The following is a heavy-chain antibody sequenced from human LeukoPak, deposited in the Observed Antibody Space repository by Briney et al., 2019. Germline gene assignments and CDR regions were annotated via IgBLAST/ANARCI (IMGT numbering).Heavy chain of an antibody. CDR2: INAGNGKT. CDR1: GYTFDIYA. CDR3: ARGVWSSHNKEYFLDY. Sequence: ASVKVSCKTSGYTFDIYAMNWVRQAPGQRPEWMGWINAGNGKTEYSQSFQGGVTITRDTSASTAYMELSSLRSEDTAVYYCARGVWSSHNKEYFLDYWGQGTLVTVSS. J-gene: IGHJ4*02. V-gene: IGHV1-3*01. D-gene: IGHD2-2*01.